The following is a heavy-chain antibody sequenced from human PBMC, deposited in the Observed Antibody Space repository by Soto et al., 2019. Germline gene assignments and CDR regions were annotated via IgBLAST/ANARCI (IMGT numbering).Heavy chain of an antibody. Sequence: SETLSLTCTVSGGSIIRGDYYWSWIRQPPGKGLEWIGYIYYSGSTYYNPSLKSRVTISVDTSKNQFSLKLSSVTAADTAVYYCARDDLLWFRSVWGQGTLVTVSS. CDR1: GGSIIRGDYY. V-gene: IGHV4-30-4*01. CDR2: IYYSGST. CDR3: ARDDLLWFRSV. D-gene: IGHD3-10*01. J-gene: IGHJ4*02.